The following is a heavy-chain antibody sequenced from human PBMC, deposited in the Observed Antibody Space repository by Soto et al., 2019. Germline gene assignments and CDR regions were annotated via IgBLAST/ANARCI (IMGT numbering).Heavy chain of an antibody. D-gene: IGHD3-22*01. CDR3: ARDRVESGYPEYFQH. V-gene: IGHV3-53*01. J-gene: IGHJ1*01. Sequence: EVQLVESGGGLIQPGGSLRLSCAASGFTVSSNYMSWVRQAPGKGLEWVSVIYSGGSTYYADSVKGRFTISRDNSKNTXXXXXXXLXAXDTAVYYCARDRVESGYPEYFQHWGQGTLVTVSS. CDR1: GFTVSSNY. CDR2: IYSGGST.